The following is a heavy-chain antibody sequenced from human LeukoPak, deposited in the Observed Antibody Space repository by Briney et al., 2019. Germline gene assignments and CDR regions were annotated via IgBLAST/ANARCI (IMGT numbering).Heavy chain of an antibody. Sequence: PSETLSLTCTVSGGSISSGDYYRSWIRQPPGKGLEWIAYMYYSGSTYYNPSLKSRVTMSADTSKNQFSLHMTSVTAADTALYYCARLTGVPVTAQYNWFDPWGQGILVIVSS. CDR3: ARLTGVPVTAQYNWFDP. J-gene: IGHJ5*02. CDR1: GGSISSGDYY. CDR2: MYYSGST. D-gene: IGHD2-21*02. V-gene: IGHV4-30-4*01.